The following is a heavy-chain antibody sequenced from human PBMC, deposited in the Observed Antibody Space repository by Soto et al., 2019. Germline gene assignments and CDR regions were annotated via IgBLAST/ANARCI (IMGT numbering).Heavy chain of an antibody. CDR2: TTTNGVNT. D-gene: IGHD6-19*01. CDR3: ARGRVEDSSGWATYFDY. Sequence: EVQLVESGGGLVQPGGSLRLSCAASGFTFSGYSMFWVRQAPGKGLEYVSATTTNGVNTFYAKSVKGRFTISRDNSKNTMYFQMGSLRAEEMAVYYCARGRVEDSSGWATYFDYWGQGTLVTVSS. V-gene: IGHV3-64*01. CDR1: GFTFSGYS. J-gene: IGHJ4*02.